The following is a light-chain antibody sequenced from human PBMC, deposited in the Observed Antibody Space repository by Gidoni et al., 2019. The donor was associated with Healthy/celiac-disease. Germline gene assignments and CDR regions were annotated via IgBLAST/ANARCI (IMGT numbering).Light chain of an antibody. CDR2: AAS. V-gene: IGKV1-39*01. CDR3: QQSYSLPLPT. J-gene: IGKJ3*01. CDR1: QSISSY. Sequence: DIQMTQSPSSLSASVGDRVTITCRASQSISSYLNWYQQKPGKAPKLLIYAASSLQSGVPSRFSGSGSGTDFTLTISSLQPEDFATYYCQQSYSLPLPTFGPXTKVDIK.